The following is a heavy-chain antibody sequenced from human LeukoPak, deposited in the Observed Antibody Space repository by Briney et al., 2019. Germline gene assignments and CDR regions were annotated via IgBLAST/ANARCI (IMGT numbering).Heavy chain of an antibody. J-gene: IGHJ4*02. CDR3: AGGRYYGSGSIEY. CDR2: IYHSGST. V-gene: IGHV4-38-2*01. CDR1: GYSISSGYY. Sequence: PSETLSLTCAVSGYSISSGYYWGWIRQPPGKGLEWIGSIYHSGSTYYNPSLKSRVTISVDTSKNQFSLKLSSVTAADTAVYYCAGGRYYGSGSIEYWGQGTLVTVSS. D-gene: IGHD3-10*01.